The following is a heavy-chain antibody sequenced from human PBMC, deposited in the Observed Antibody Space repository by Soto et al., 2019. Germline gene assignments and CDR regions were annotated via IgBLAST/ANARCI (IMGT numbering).Heavy chain of an antibody. CDR2: VSSSGST. CDR3: AGGFYDSRGYSEAFDI. D-gene: IGHD3-22*01. J-gene: IGHJ3*02. Sequence: SETLSLTCTVSGGSISGDHWNWIRQPPGKGLEWIAYVSSSGSTKYNPTLKSRVTISIDTTKNQFSLRLSSVTAADTAVYYCAGGFYDSRGYSEAFDIWGQGTKVTVSS. V-gene: IGHV4-59*01. CDR1: GGSISGDH.